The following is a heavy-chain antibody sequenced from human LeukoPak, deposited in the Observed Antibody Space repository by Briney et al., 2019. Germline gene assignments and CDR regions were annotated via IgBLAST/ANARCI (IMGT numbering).Heavy chain of an antibody. CDR2: VSRSGSTK. D-gene: IGHD4-11*01. V-gene: IGHV3-48*03. Sequence: PGGSLRLSCTASGFTLSSYEMNWVRQAPGKGLEWVSSVSRSGSTKYHADSVQGRFTISRDNAAKSLYLQMNSLRAEDTAVYYCAREGYSNGLDYWGQGALVTVSS. J-gene: IGHJ4*02. CDR3: AREGYSNGLDY. CDR1: GFTLSSYE.